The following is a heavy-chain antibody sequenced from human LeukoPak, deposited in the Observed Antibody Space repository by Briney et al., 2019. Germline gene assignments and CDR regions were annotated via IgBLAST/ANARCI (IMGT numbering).Heavy chain of an antibody. CDR2: IYYSGST. V-gene: IGHV4-61*01. CDR3: ARVTGYMIEDYFDY. Sequence: SETLSLTCSVSGYSISSGYYWGWIRQPPGKGLEWIGYIYYSGSTNYNPSLKSRVTISVDTSKNQFSLKLSSVTAADTAVYYCARVTGYMIEDYFDYWGQGTLVTVSS. CDR1: GYSISSGYY. D-gene: IGHD3-9*01. J-gene: IGHJ4*02.